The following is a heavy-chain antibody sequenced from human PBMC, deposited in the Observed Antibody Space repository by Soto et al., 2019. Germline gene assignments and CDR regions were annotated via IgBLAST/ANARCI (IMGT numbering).Heavy chain of an antibody. Sequence: ASVKVSCKASGYTFTSYYMHWVRQAPGQGLEWMGIINPSGGSTSYAQKFQGRVTMTRDTSTSTAYMELTSLRSEDTAVYYCARDKDRLQLGGNYYYAMDVWGQGTTVTVSS. CDR1: GYTFTSYY. J-gene: IGHJ6*02. CDR2: INPSGGST. CDR3: ARDKDRLQLGGNYYYAMDV. V-gene: IGHV1-46*01. D-gene: IGHD5-12*01.